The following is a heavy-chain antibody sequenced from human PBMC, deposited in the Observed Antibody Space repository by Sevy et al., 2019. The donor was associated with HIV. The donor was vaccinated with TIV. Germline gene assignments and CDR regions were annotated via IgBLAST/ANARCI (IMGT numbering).Heavy chain of an antibody. CDR2: IKQDGSEK. V-gene: IGHV3-7*03. J-gene: IGHJ6*02. D-gene: IGHD2-15*01. CDR3: ARDRRGGYCSGGSCYSYGMDV. Sequence: GGSLRLSCAASGFTFSSYWMSWVRQAPGKGLEWVANIKQDGSEKYYVDSVKGRFTISRDNAKNSLYLQTNSLRAEDTAVYYCARDRRGGYCSGGSCYSYGMDVWGQGTTVTVSS. CDR1: GFTFSSYW.